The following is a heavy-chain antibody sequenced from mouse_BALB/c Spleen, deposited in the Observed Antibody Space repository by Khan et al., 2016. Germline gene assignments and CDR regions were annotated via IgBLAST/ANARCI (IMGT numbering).Heavy chain of an antibody. CDR2: ISYSGST. J-gene: IGHJ3*01. CDR1: GYSITSDYA. D-gene: IGHD2-14*01. V-gene: IGHV3-2*02. CDR3: ARNGNRYERTWFAY. Sequence: EVQLQESGPGLVKPSQSLSLTCTVTGYSITSDYAWNWIRQFPGNKLEWMGYISYSGSTRYNPSLKSRISITRETSKNQLFLQLNSVTTEYTATYYCARNGNRYERTWFAYWGQGTLVTVSA.